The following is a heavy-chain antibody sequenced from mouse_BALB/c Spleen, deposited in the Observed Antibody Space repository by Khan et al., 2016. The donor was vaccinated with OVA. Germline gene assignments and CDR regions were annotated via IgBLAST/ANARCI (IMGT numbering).Heavy chain of an antibody. CDR1: GYSFTGYF. CDR2: INPHIGET. D-gene: IGHD1-1*01. CDR3: ARIYGSDFDY. Sequence: EVQLKQSGPELVKPGASVKISCKASGYSFTGYFMNWVMQSHGKSLEWIGRINPHIGETFYNQKFKGKATLTVDESSSTAHMELRSLASEDSAVYYCARIYGSDFDYWGQGTTRTVSS. V-gene: IGHV1-20*02. J-gene: IGHJ2*01.